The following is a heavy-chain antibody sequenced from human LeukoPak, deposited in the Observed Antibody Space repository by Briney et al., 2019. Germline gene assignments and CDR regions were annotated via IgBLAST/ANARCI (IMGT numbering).Heavy chain of an antibody. J-gene: IGHJ4*02. CDR1: GFPFNDYA. CDR2: LNWNGDDT. D-gene: IGHD5-12*01. CDR3: ARKPLSGGYGGTIDY. Sequence: PGRSLILSCAASGFPFNDYAMHWVRQAPGKGLEWVSGLNWNGDDTGYADSVKGRFTISRDNAKNTLYLRMNSLRAEDTAIYYCARKPLSGGYGGTIDYWGQGTLVTVSS. V-gene: IGHV3-9*01.